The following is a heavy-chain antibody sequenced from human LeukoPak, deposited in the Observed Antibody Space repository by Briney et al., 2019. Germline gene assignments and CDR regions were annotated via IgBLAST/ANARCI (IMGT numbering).Heavy chain of an antibody. CDR2: INPNSGGT. J-gene: IGHJ4*02. Sequence: GASVKVSCKASGYTFTCYYMHWVRQAPGQGLEWMGRINPNSGGTNYAQKFQGRVTMTRDTSISTAYMELSRLRSDDTAVYYCARLITFGGVIANDYWGQGTLVTVSS. CDR1: GYTFTCYY. V-gene: IGHV1-2*06. CDR3: ARLITFGGVIANDY. D-gene: IGHD3-16*02.